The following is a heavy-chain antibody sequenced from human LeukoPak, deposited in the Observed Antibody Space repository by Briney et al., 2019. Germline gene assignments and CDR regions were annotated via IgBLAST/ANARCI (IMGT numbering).Heavy chain of an antibody. CDR3: ARDRHYDFWSGYYTPFNS. CDR1: GFTFSSYG. Sequence: PGGSLRLSCAASGFTFSSYGMHWVRQAPGKGLEWVAVIWYDGSNKYYADSVKGRFTISRDNSKNSLYLQINSLRAEDTAVYYCARDRHYDFWSGYYTPFNSWGQGTLVTVSS. V-gene: IGHV3-33*01. J-gene: IGHJ4*02. CDR2: IWYDGSNK. D-gene: IGHD3-3*01.